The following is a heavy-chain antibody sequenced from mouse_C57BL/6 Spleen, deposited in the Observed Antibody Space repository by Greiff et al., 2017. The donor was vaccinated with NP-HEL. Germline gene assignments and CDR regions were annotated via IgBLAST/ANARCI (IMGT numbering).Heavy chain of an antibody. J-gene: IGHJ3*01. Sequence: EVKLVESGGGLVKPGGSLKLSCAASGFTFSDYGMHWVRQAPEKGLEWVAYISSGSSTIYYADTVKGRFTISRDNAKNTLFLQMTRLRSEDTAMYYCARAGTSCFAYWGQGTLVTVSA. D-gene: IGHD4-1*01. CDR2: ISSGSSTI. V-gene: IGHV5-17*01. CDR3: ARAGTSCFAY. CDR1: GFTFSDYG.